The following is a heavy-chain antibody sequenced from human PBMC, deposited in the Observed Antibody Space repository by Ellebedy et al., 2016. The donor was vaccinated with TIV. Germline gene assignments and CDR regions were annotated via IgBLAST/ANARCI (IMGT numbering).Heavy chain of an antibody. V-gene: IGHV1-69*02. D-gene: IGHD3-22*01. CDR1: GGTFISYT. Sequence: SVKVSCKASGGTFISYTFSWVRQAPGQGLEWMGRIIPILGITNYAQKFQGRVTITADRSTSTAYMELSSLRSEDTAVYFCANSYYYDRSGFYLPLDYWGQGTLVTVSS. CDR3: ANSYYYDRSGFYLPLDY. J-gene: IGHJ4*02. CDR2: IIPILGIT.